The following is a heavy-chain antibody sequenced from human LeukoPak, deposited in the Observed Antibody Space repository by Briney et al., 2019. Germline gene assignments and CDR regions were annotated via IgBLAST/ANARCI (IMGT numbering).Heavy chain of an antibody. Sequence: GGSVSLFCAASGFTFSSYAMSCVRQPPGKALEWVSAISGCGGSTYYADSVKGRFTISRDNSKNTLYLQMNSLRAEDTAVYYCANYPRCRVAAAGPCGVWGQGTLVTVSS. J-gene: IGHJ4*02. CDR1: GFTFSSYA. V-gene: IGHV3-23*01. CDR3: ANYPRCRVAAAGPCGV. CDR2: ISGCGGST. D-gene: IGHD6-13*01.